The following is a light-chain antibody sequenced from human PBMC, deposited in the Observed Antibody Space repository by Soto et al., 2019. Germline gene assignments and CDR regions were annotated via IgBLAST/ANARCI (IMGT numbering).Light chain of an antibody. Sequence: EIVMTQSPATVSVSPGETATLSCRASQSVSYNLGWYQQKPGQGLRLLIYGAFTRATGIPARFSGSGSGTEFTLTISSLQSEDFAVYYCQQYKNWPPLTFGGGTKVEIK. CDR1: QSVSYN. CDR3: QQYKNWPPLT. V-gene: IGKV3-15*01. J-gene: IGKJ4*01. CDR2: GAF.